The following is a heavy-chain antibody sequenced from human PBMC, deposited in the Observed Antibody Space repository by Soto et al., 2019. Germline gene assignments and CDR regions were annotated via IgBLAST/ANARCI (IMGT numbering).Heavy chain of an antibody. Sequence: SETLSLTCNVSGGSVSSGGYYWSWIRQHPGKGLEWIGYIHYSGSTYYNPSLKSRVTMSIDTSKNQFSLKLSSVTAADTAVYYCARDFGVVISSWSGGMDVWGQGTTVTVSS. CDR3: ARDFGVVISSWSGGMDV. V-gene: IGHV4-31*03. J-gene: IGHJ6*02. CDR2: IHYSGST. CDR1: GGSVSSGGYY. D-gene: IGHD3-3*01.